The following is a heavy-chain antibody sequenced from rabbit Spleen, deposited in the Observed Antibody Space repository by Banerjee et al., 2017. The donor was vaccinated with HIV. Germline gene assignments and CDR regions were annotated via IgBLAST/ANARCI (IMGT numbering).Heavy chain of an antibody. D-gene: IGHD6-1*01. CDR3: ARGIPYGFAGDAYPPYAMDL. V-gene: IGHV1S7*01. CDR2: IDPVFGST. J-gene: IGHJ3*01. Sequence: EWIGYIDPVFGSTYYANWVNGRFTISRENTQNTLYLQLNSLTAADTATYFCARGIPYGFAGDAYPPYAMDLWGQGTLVTVS.